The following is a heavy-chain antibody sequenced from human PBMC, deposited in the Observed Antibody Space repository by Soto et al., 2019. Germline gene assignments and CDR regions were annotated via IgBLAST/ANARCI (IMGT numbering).Heavy chain of an antibody. D-gene: IGHD4-17*01. CDR3: ARDRTLVTTSRAVDF. V-gene: IGHV1-18*01. CDR2: ISSFNSNT. J-gene: IGHJ4*02. CDR1: GYTFSNFG. Sequence: QVQLVQSGGEVKKPGASVRVSCKTSGYTFSNFGISWLRQAPGQGLEWMGWISSFNSNTRYAQTFQGRVTMFTDTPASTAYMELRSLRSNDTAIYYCARDRTLVTTSRAVDFWGQGTLVTVSS.